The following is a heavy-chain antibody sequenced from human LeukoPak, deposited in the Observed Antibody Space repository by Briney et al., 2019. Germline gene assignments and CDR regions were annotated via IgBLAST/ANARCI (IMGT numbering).Heavy chain of an antibody. CDR2: IKQDGSEI. CDR1: GFTFSSLW. V-gene: IGHV3-7*01. D-gene: IGHD6-19*01. J-gene: IGHJ4*02. Sequence: PGGSLRLSCAVSGFTFSSLWMTWVRQAPGKGLEWVANIKQDGSEIYYVDSVKGRFTISRDNAKNSLYLQMNSLRAEDTAVYYCASGSGFLFDHWGQGTLVTASS. CDR3: ASGSGFLFDH.